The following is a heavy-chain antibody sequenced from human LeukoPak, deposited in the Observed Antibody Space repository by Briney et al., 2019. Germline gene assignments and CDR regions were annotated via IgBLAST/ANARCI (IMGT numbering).Heavy chain of an antibody. CDR2: ISGSGGST. V-gene: IGHV3-23*01. J-gene: IGHJ4*02. CDR1: GFTFSSYA. Sequence: GGSLRLSCAASGFTFSSYAMSWVRQAPGKGLEWVSAISGSGGSTYYADSVKGRFTTSRDNSKNTLYLNMTSLRAEDTAVYYCAKGLSSYDYWGQGTLVTVSS. CDR3: AKGLSSYDY. D-gene: IGHD3-10*01.